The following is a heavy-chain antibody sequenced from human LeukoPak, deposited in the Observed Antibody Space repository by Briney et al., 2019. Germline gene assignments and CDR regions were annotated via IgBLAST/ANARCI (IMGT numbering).Heavy chain of an antibody. CDR2: ISSSGSTI. CDR1: GFTFSNYE. CDR3: AQIYTYGSSQFDY. J-gene: IGHJ4*02. V-gene: IGHV3-48*03. D-gene: IGHD5-18*01. Sequence: PGGSLRLSCAASGFTFSNYEMNWVRQAPGKGLEWVSYISSSGSTIYYADSVKGRFTISRDNFKNSLYLQMNSLRAEDTAVYYCAQIYTYGSSQFDYWGQGTLVTVSS.